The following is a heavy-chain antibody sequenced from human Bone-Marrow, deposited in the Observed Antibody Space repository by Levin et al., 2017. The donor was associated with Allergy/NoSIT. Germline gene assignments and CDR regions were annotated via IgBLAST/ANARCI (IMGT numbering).Heavy chain of an antibody. J-gene: IGHJ4*02. V-gene: IGHV3-15*01. CDR3: TTGVSGGEDY. D-gene: IGHD1-14*01. CDR2: IKSKVDGGTA. CDR1: GFTFSTAW. Sequence: SCAVSGFTFSTAWLTWVRQAPEKGLEWVGRIKSKVDGGTADYAAPVKGRFTISRDDSKNTLYLQLNSLEIEDTALYYCTTGVSGGEDYWGQGTLVTVSS.